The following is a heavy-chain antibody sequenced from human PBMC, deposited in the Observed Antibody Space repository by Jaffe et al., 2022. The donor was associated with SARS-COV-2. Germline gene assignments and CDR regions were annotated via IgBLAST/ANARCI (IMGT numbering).Heavy chain of an antibody. V-gene: IGHV3-64*01. Sequence: EVQLVESGGGLVQPGGSLRLSCAASGFTFSSYAMHWVRQAPGKGLEYVSAISSNGGSTYYANSVKGRFTISRDNSKNTLYLQMGSLRAEDMAVYYCARDSFSVHGVVIIPPYYYYGMDVWGQGTTVTVSS. D-gene: IGHD3-3*01. J-gene: IGHJ6*02. CDR2: ISSNGGST. CDR1: GFTFSSYA. CDR3: ARDSFSVHGVVIIPPYYYYGMDV.